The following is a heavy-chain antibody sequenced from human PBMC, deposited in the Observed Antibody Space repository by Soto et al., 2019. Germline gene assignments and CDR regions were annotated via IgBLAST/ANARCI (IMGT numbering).Heavy chain of an antibody. V-gene: IGHV3-33*01. CDR2: IWYDGTKK. D-gene: IGHD6-19*01. CDR1: GFSLRTYG. J-gene: IGHJ5*02. Sequence: QVQLVESGGGVVQSGRSLTLSCAASGFSLRTYGMHWLRRAPGKGLEWVAFIWYDGTKKFYANSVKGRSTISKDNSNNILYLQMSGLRAEDTAVYYCARDVLTAVAGSVNWFDPWSQGTLVTVSS. CDR3: ARDVLTAVAGSVNWFDP.